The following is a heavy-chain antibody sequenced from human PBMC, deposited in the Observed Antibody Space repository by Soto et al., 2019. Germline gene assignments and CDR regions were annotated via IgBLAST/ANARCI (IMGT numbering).Heavy chain of an antibody. CDR1: GYTFISHS. Sequence: QIQLVQSGGEVKKPGASVKVSCRSSGYTFISHSITWVRQAPGQGLEWMGRISAYNGNTNYAQKLQGRVTMTTDTSTNTAYMELMSLRSDDTAVYYCARGAFCGGAPGCRDMDVWGQGTTVTVSS. D-gene: IGHD2-21*01. J-gene: IGHJ6*02. CDR2: ISAYNGNT. V-gene: IGHV1-18*01. CDR3: ARGAFCGGAPGCRDMDV.